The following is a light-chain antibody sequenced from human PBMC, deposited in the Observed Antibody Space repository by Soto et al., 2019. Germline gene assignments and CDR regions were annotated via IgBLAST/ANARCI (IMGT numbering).Light chain of an antibody. Sequence: DIQMIQSPSPLFASVGYRFTITCRASRTIASYVNWYQQKPGKAPKLLIYAASSLQSGVLPRFSGSGSGTDFTLSINSLQPEDVATYYCQQTYSNTLTFGGGTKVDIK. CDR3: QQTYSNTLT. J-gene: IGKJ4*01. V-gene: IGKV1-39*01. CDR1: RTIASY. CDR2: AAS.